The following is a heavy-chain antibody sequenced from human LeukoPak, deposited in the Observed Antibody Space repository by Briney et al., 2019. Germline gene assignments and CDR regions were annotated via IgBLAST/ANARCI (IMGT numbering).Heavy chain of an antibody. V-gene: IGHV3-74*01. D-gene: IGHD6-19*01. Sequence: PGGSLRLSCAVSGFTFSSYWMHWVRQAPGKGLVWVSRINSDGSSTSYADSVKGRFTISRDNAKNTLYLQMNSLRAEDTAVYYCAKEGSGWSYWYFDLWGRGTLVTVSS. CDR2: INSDGSST. CDR3: AKEGSGWSYWYFDL. J-gene: IGHJ2*01. CDR1: GFTFSSYW.